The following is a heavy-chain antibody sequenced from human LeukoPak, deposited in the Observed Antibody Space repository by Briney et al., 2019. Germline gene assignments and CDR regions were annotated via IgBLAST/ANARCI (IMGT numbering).Heavy chain of an antibody. J-gene: IGHJ4*02. CDR1: GYTFTACD. CDR2: MNPNSGNT. V-gene: IGHV1-8*01. D-gene: IGHD6-19*01. CDR3: TRGSSGRRDN. Sequence: ASVKVSCKASGYTFTACDINWVRQATGQGLEWMGWMNPNSGNTGYGQSFQGRITMTRDTSIGTAYMELSNLTSEDTAIYYCTRGSSGRRDNWGQGTLVTVSA.